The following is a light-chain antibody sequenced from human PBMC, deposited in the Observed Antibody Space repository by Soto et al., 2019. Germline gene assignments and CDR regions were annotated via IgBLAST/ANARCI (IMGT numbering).Light chain of an antibody. CDR2: GAS. V-gene: IGKV3-20*01. CDR1: QSLSSSY. J-gene: IGKJ1*01. Sequence: EIVLTQSPGTLSLSPGERATLSCRASQSLSSSYLSWFQQKPDQAPRLLIYGASSRATGVPDRFSGSGSGTDFTLTISRLEPEDFAVYYCQHYNNWPPTFGQGTKVEIK. CDR3: QHYNNWPPT.